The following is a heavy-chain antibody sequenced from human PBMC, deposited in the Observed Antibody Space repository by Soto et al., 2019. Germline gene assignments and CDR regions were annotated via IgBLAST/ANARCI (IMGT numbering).Heavy chain of an antibody. CDR3: AQALVFTGGDGFDI. CDR2: VYYSGNT. D-gene: IGHD1-1*01. CDR1: GGSITTGGRY. J-gene: IGHJ3*02. V-gene: IGHV4-31*02. Sequence: QVRLQEWGPGLVKPSQTLSLKCSVSGGSITTGGRYWRWIRQLPGKGLEWIGDVYYSGNTYYNASRKSRVTISGEAAKNQFSLKLSSVTAADTAVDEGAQALVFTGGDGFDIWGQGRLVTVSS.